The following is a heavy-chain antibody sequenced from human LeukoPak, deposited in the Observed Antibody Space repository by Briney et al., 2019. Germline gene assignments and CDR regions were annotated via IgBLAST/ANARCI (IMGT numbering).Heavy chain of an antibody. CDR2: ISGSGGST. V-gene: IGHV3-23*01. CDR1: GFAVSGNY. Sequence: GGSLRLSCAASGFAVSGNYMSWVRQAPGKGLEWVSAISGSGGSTYYADSVKGRFTISRDNSKNTLYLQMNSLRAEDTAVYYCAKDHSSWYPNWFDPWGQGTLVTVSS. CDR3: AKDHSSWYPNWFDP. D-gene: IGHD6-13*01. J-gene: IGHJ5*02.